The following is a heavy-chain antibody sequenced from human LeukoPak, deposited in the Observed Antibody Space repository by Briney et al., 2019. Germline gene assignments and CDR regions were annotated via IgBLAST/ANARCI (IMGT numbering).Heavy chain of an antibody. CDR2: ISSSSITI. J-gene: IGHJ3*02. CDR3: ARWGDIVVVPAAIGNPRGYAFDI. V-gene: IGHV3-48*02. CDR1: VFTFSSYS. D-gene: IGHD2-2*01. Sequence: GGSLRLSCAASVFTFSSYSMNWVRQAPGKGLERVSYISSSSITIYYVDSLKGRFTISRDNAKNSLYLQMNSLRDEDTAVYYCARWGDIVVVPAAIGNPRGYAFDIWGQGTMVTVSS.